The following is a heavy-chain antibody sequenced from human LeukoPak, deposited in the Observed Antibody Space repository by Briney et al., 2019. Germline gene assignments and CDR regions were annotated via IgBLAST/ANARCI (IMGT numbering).Heavy chain of an antibody. D-gene: IGHD3-3*01. CDR3: ARGQPNYDFWSGHYYYYYMDV. CDR2: IYHSGST. Sequence: SETLSLTCTVSGGSISSGGYYWSWIRQPPGKGLEWIGYIYHSGSTYYNPSLKSRVTISVDRSKNQFSLKLSSVTAADTAVYYCARGQPNYDFWSGHYYYYYMDVWGKGTTVTVSS. J-gene: IGHJ6*03. CDR1: GGSISSGGYY. V-gene: IGHV4-30-2*01.